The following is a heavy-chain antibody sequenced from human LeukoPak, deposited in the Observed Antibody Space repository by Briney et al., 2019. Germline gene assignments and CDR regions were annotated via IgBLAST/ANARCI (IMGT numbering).Heavy chain of an antibody. CDR2: INPKSDVT. CDR1: GYTFTAYY. D-gene: IGHD2-8*02. CDR3: ARSRESCTGGTCPGDY. Sequence: GASVKVSCKASGYTFTAYYMHWVRQAPGQGLEWLGWINPKSDVTKYAQKFQGRVTMTRDTSISTVYMELSRLRSDDTAVYYCARSRESCTGGTCPGDYWGQGTRVTVSA. V-gene: IGHV1-2*02. J-gene: IGHJ4*02.